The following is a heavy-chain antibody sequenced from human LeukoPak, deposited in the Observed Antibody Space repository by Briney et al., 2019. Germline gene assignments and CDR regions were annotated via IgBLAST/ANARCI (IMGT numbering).Heavy chain of an antibody. CDR2: IYPGDSDT. J-gene: IGHJ5*02. CDR1: GYSFTSYY. V-gene: IGHV5-51*01. D-gene: IGHD3-10*01. Sequence: GESLKISCKGSGYSFTSYYIAWVRQMPGKGLEWMGIIYPGDSDTRYSPSFQGQVTVSADKSISTAYLQWTSLKASDTAMYYCARVIADNWFDPWGQGTLVTVSS. CDR3: ARVIADNWFDP.